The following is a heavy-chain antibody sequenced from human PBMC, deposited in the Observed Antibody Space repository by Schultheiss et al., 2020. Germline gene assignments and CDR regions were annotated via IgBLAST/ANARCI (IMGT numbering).Heavy chain of an antibody. D-gene: IGHD3-10*01. Sequence: GGSLRLSCAASGFTFSSYGMHWVRQAPGKGLEWVAVISYDGSNKYYADSVKGRFTISRDNSKNTLYLQMNSLRAEDTAVYYCAREYVLLWFREPYYYYGMDVWGQGTTVTVSS. CDR3: AREYVLLWFREPYYYYGMDV. J-gene: IGHJ6*02. V-gene: IGHV3-30*03. CDR1: GFTFSSYG. CDR2: ISYDGSNK.